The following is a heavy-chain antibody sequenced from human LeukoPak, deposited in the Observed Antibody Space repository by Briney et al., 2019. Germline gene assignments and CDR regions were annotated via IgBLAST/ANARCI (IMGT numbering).Heavy chain of an antibody. V-gene: IGHV3-23*01. CDR3: ARSAVGTSCCTEVDY. J-gene: IGHJ4*02. CDR1: GFTFSTYA. Sequence: GGSLRLSCAASGFTFSTYAMTWVRRAPGKGLEWVSGISTSGDRTYYADSVKGRFTISRDNSKNTLYLQMNSLRAEDTAEYYCARSAVGTSCCTEVDYWGQGTLVTVSS. CDR2: ISTSGDRT. D-gene: IGHD1-26*01.